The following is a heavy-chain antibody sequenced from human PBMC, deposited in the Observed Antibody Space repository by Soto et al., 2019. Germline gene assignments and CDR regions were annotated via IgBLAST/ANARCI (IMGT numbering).Heavy chain of an antibody. CDR2: IHYSGST. CDR3: TRGGDAYKNGH. J-gene: IGHJ4*02. CDR1: GGSVNIGTSY. V-gene: IGHV4-61*01. D-gene: IGHD2-21*01. Sequence: QVQLQESGPGLVKPSETLSLTCTVPGGSVNIGTSYWSWIRQPPGKGLEWIGFIHYSGSTNYNPSLKSLVTMSVDTSENQCSLKLTSVNAADTAVFYCTRGGDAYKNGHWGQGTLVTVSS.